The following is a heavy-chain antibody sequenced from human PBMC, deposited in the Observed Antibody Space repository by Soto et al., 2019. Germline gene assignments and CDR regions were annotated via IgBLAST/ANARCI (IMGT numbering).Heavy chain of an antibody. V-gene: IGHV4-39*01. CDR1: GDSIISSDFY. J-gene: IGHJ5*02. CDR3: ARHSLALRKNNWFDP. CDR2: IFYLGSS. D-gene: IGHD3-3*02. Sequence: SETLSLTCTVSGDSIISSDFYWGWVRQPPGKGLEWIGSIFYLGSSYYNPSLKSRITMSVDTSKNQFSLRLRSVTAADTALYFCARHSLALRKNNWFDPWGQGIMVTVSS.